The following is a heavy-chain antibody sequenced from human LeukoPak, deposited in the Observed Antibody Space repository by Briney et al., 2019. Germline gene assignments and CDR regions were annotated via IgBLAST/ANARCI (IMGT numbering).Heavy chain of an antibody. CDR3: AKDEGRHGYNWGFDY. D-gene: IGHD5-24*01. Sequence: GGSLRLSCAASGFTFDDFAMHWVRQAPGKGLEWVSLISGDGARTHYADSVKGRFTISRDNSRYSLYLQMNSLTTEDTALYYCAKDEGRHGYNWGFDYWGQGTLVTVSS. CDR1: GFTFDDFA. CDR2: ISGDGART. V-gene: IGHV3-43*02. J-gene: IGHJ4*02.